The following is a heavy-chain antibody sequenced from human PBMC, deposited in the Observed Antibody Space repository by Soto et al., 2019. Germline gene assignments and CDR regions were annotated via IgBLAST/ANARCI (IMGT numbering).Heavy chain of an antibody. Sequence: GGSLRLSCAASGFTFSSYGMHWVRQAPGKGLEWVAVIWYDGSNKYYADSVKGRFTISRDNSKNTLYLQMNSLRAEDTAVYYCARDYYDSSGYYPLDYWGQGTLVTVSS. D-gene: IGHD3-22*01. CDR2: IWYDGSNK. CDR1: GFTFSSYG. V-gene: IGHV3-33*01. J-gene: IGHJ4*02. CDR3: ARDYYDSSGYYPLDY.